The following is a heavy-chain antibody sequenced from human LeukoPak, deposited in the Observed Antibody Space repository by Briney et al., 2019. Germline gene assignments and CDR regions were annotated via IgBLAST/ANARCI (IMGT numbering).Heavy chain of an antibody. V-gene: IGHV4-4*02. J-gene: IGHJ2*01. CDR3: ARGGFSGGILRYFDL. CDR1: GGSITTTNY. D-gene: IGHD2-15*01. CDR2: ISLAGRT. Sequence: PSETLSLTCGVSGGSITTTNYWSWVRQPPGGGLEWIGEISLAGRTRYNPSLKSRVTMLVDTSKNQLSLQLSSVTAADTAVYYCARGGFSGGILRYFDLWGRGTLVTVSS.